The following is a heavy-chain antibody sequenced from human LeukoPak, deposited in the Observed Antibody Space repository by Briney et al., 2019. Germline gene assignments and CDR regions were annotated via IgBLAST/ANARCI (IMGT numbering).Heavy chain of an antibody. CDR2: SSAYNGNT. Sequence: ASATVSCKPSRYTCTGSGLSSVRQAPGQGFEWMGWSSAYNGNTNYAQKLQGRVTMTTDTSTSTAYMELRSLRSDDTAVYYCAREGIQLHDYWGQGTLVTVSS. V-gene: IGHV1-18*01. CDR1: RYTCTGSG. J-gene: IGHJ4*02. CDR3: AREGIQLHDY. D-gene: IGHD5-18*01.